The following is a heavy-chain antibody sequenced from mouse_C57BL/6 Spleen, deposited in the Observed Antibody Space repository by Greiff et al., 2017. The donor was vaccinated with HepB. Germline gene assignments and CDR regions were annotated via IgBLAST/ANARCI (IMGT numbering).Heavy chain of an antibody. J-gene: IGHJ4*01. CDR3: ARSLSRPSYGNYAMDY. Sequence: QVQLKQPGAELVMPGASVKLSCKASGYTFTSYWMHWVKQRPGQGLEWIGEIDPSDSYTNYNQKFKGKSTLTVDKSSSTAYMQLSSLTSEDSAVYYCARSLSRPSYGNYAMDYWGQGTSVTVSS. V-gene: IGHV1-69*01. CDR2: IDPSDSYT. CDR1: GYTFTSYW. D-gene: IGHD1-1*01.